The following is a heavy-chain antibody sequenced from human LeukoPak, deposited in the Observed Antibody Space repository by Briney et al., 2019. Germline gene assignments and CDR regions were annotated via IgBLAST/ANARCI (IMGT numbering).Heavy chain of an antibody. CDR3: ARDLVAFDY. J-gene: IGHJ4*02. V-gene: IGHV4-59*12. CDR2: IFHTGRT. Sequence: SETLSLTCTVSGGSISSYYWHWIRQPPGKGLEWIGYIFHTGRTNYNPSLKSRVTLSVDTSKNQFSLKLNSVTAADTAVYYCARDLVAFDYWGQGALVIVSS. D-gene: IGHD2-15*01. CDR1: GGSISSYY.